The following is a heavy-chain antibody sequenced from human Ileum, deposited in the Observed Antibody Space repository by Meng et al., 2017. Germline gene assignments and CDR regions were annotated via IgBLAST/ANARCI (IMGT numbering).Heavy chain of an antibody. CDR2: TYYNGSP. Sequence: QVQLQESGPGLVKPAQSLSRTCRGGGGSFSSDNYYWTWIRQTPGKGLEWIGLTYYNGSPFYNPSLRSRVTISVDTSKDQFSLKLTSVTAADTAVYYCARERRHYYGSGSFDYWGQGILVTVSS. CDR3: ARERRHYYGSGSFDY. J-gene: IGHJ4*02. D-gene: IGHD3-10*01. CDR1: GGSFSSDNYY. V-gene: IGHV4-30-4*01.